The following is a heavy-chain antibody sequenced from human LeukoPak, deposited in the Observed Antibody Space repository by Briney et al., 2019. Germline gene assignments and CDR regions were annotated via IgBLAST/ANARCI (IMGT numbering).Heavy chain of an antibody. CDR3: AREYYRGTFQH. Sequence: SETLTLTCAVYGGSFSGYYWSWIRQPPGKGLEWIGEINHSGSTNYNPSLKSRVTISVDTSKNQFSLKLSSVTAADTAVYYCAREYYRGTFQHWGQGTLVTVSS. V-gene: IGHV4-34*01. CDR2: INHSGST. J-gene: IGHJ1*01. CDR1: GGSFSGYY. D-gene: IGHD3-10*01.